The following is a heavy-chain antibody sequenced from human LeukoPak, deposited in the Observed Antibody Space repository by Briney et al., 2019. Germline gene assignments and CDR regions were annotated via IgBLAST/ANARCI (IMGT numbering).Heavy chain of an antibody. Sequence: ASVKVSCKASGYTFTSYGISWVRQAPGQGLEWMGWINPNSGGTNYAQKIQGWVTMTRDTSISTAYMELSRLRSDDTAVYYCARVPYCSGGSCYPDYWGQGTLVTVSS. J-gene: IGHJ4*02. CDR1: GYTFTSYG. CDR3: ARVPYCSGGSCYPDY. CDR2: INPNSGGT. D-gene: IGHD2-15*01. V-gene: IGHV1-2*04.